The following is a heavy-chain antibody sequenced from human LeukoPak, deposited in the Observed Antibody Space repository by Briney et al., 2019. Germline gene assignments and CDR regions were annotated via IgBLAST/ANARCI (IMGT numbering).Heavy chain of an antibody. J-gene: IGHJ4*02. CDR3: ARGTYNWNLNFDY. Sequence: ASVKLSCKASGYTFTGYYMHWVRQAPGQGLEWMGRINPNSGGTNYAQKFQGRVTMTRDTSISTAYMELSRLRSDDTAVYYCARGTYNWNLNFDYWGQGTLVTVSS. V-gene: IGHV1-2*06. CDR2: INPNSGGT. D-gene: IGHD1-1*01. CDR1: GYTFTGYY.